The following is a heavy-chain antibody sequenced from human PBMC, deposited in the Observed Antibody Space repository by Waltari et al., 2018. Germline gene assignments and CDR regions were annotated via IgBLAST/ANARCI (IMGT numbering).Heavy chain of an antibody. CDR2: IYYSGSP. Sequence: QVQLQESGPGLVKPSETLSLTCTVSGGSISSYYWSWIRQPPGKGLEWIGYIYYSGSPNYNPSRKRRVTISVDTSKNQFSLKLSSVTAADTAVYYCARLSSSLGYYYYGMDVWGQGTTVTVSS. J-gene: IGHJ6*02. V-gene: IGHV4-59*01. CDR1: GGSISSYY. CDR3: ARLSSSLGYYYYGMDV. D-gene: IGHD6-6*01.